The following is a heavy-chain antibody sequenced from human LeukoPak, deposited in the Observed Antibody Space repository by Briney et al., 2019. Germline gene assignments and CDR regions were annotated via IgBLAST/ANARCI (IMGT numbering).Heavy chain of an antibody. D-gene: IGHD4-11*01. J-gene: IGHJ4*02. CDR2: IYTSGST. CDR3: ARIRRDYSNYEGGSGAIDY. V-gene: IGHV4-61*02. CDR1: GGSISSGRYY. Sequence: PSETLSLTCTVSGGSISSGRYYWTWIRQPAGKGLEWIGRIYTSGSTNYNPSLKSRVTISVDTSKNQFSLKLSSVTAADTAVYYCARIRRDYSNYEGGSGAIDYWGQGTLVTVSS.